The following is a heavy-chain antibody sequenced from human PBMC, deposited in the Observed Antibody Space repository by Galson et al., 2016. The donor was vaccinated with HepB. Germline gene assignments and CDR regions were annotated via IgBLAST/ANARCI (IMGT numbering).Heavy chain of an antibody. V-gene: IGHV3-23*01. J-gene: IGHJ4*02. D-gene: IGHD6-13*01. CDR1: GFTFSTYA. Sequence: SLRLSCAASGFTFSTYAMSWVRQAPGKGLEWVSSISGFGYSTYYGDSVKGRFTISRDKSKNTLYLEMNSLRAEDTAIYYCAKESSYSSSWHEWGQGTLVSVSS. CDR2: ISGFGYST. CDR3: AKESSYSSSWHE.